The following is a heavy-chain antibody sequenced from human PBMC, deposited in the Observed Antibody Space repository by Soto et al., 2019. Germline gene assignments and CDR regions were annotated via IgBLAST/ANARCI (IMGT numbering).Heavy chain of an antibody. CDR3: AKRALVRELSSYFDY. Sequence: GGSLRLSCAASGFTFSSYGMHWVRQAPGEGLEWVAVISYDGSNKYYADSVKGRFTISRDNSKNTLYLQMNSLRAEDTAVYYCAKRALVRELSSYFDYWGQGTLVTVSS. D-gene: IGHD3-16*02. CDR2: ISYDGSNK. V-gene: IGHV3-30*18. CDR1: GFTFSSYG. J-gene: IGHJ4*02.